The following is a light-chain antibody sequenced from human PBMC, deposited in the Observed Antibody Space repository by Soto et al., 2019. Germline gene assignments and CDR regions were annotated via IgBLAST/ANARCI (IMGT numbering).Light chain of an antibody. CDR3: QQYNNLPPYT. CDR2: GAS. V-gene: IGKV3-15*01. J-gene: IGKJ2*01. Sequence: IVMTQSPATLSVSPGDRVTLSCRASQSVSSDLAWYQQRPGQAPRLLIYGASTRATGIPARFSGTGSGTEFSLTISSLQSEDFAIYYCQQYNNLPPYTFGQGTKLEIK. CDR1: QSVSSD.